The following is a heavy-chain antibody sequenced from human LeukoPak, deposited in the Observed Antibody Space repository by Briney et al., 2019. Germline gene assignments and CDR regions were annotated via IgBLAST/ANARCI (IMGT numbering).Heavy chain of an antibody. CDR2: ISYDGSNK. V-gene: IGHV3-30-3*01. CDR1: GFPSRSYA. D-gene: IGHD4-11*01. J-gene: IGHJ4*02. Sequence: PGGSLRLSCAAPGFPSRSYALHWVGKAPGKGLGWVAVISYDGSNKYYADSVKGRFTISRDNSKNTLYLQMNSLRAEDTAVYYCATYSTVTTPRGPYFDYWGQGTLVTVSS. CDR3: ATYSTVTTPRGPYFDY.